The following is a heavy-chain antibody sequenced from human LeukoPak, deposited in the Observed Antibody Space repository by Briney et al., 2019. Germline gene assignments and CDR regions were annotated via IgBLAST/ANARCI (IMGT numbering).Heavy chain of an antibody. V-gene: IGHV1-46*01. J-gene: IGHJ4*02. D-gene: IGHD6-19*01. CDR3: ARDSRPQWLATGPVDH. CDR1: GYTFTSYS. CDR2: INPSDEST. Sequence: GASVKVSCTASGYTFTSYSLHWVRQAPGQGLEWMGIINPSDESTTYAQKFRGRVTMTRDTSTNTVYMELTSLRSEDTAMFYCARDSRPQWLATGPVDHWGQGTRVTVSS.